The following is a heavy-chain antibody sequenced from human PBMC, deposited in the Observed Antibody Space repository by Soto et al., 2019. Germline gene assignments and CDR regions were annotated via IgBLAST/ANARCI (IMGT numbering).Heavy chain of an antibody. D-gene: IGHD1-26*01. CDR2: IYWDDDK. J-gene: IGHJ3*02. Sequence: QITLKESGPTLVKPTQTLTLTCTFSGFSLSTSGVGVGWIRQPPGKALEWLALIYWDDDKRSSPSLKSRLTITKDTSKNQVVLTMTNMDPVDTATYYCAHTSGSYYGDALDIWGQGTMVTVSS. CDR1: GFSLSTSGVG. CDR3: AHTSGSYYGDALDI. V-gene: IGHV2-5*02.